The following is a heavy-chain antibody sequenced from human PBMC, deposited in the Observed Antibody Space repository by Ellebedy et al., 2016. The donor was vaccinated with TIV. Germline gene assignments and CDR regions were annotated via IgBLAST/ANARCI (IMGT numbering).Heavy chain of an antibody. CDR2: MRSKAKNYAT. D-gene: IGHD2-21*01. V-gene: IGHV3-73*01. CDR1: GFIFSDST. Sequence: PGGSLRLSCAASGFIFSDSTMHWVRQASGKGLEWVGHMRSKAKNYATAYQASVKGRFTISRDDSQNTAYLQMNSLKTEDTAVYYCIRKSEAGDSGLGDYWGQGTLVTVSS. CDR3: IRKSEAGDSGLGDY. J-gene: IGHJ4*02.